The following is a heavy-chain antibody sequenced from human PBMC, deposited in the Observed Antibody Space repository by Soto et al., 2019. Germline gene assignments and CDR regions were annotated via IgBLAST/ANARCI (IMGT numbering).Heavy chain of an antibody. CDR3: AWRDSSSVVYGMDV. CDR2: MNPNSGNT. Sequence: GASVKVSCKASGYTFTSYDINWLRQATGQGLEWMGWMNPNSGNTGYAQKFQGRVTMTRNTSISTAYMELSSLRSEDTAVYYCAWRDSSSVVYGMDVWGQGTTVTVSS. CDR1: GYTFTSYD. D-gene: IGHD3-22*01. V-gene: IGHV1-8*01. J-gene: IGHJ6*02.